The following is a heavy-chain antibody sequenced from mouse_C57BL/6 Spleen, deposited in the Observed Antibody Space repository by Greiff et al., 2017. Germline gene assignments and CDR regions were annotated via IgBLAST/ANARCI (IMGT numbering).Heavy chain of an antibody. Sequence: EVKLMESGGGLVQPGGSLKLSCAASGFTFSDYYMYWVRQTPEKRLEWVAYISNGGGSTYYPDTVKGRFTISRDNAKNTLYLQMSRLKSEDTAMYYCARRAQATGAMDYWGQGTSVTVSS. CDR1: GFTFSDYY. CDR2: ISNGGGST. J-gene: IGHJ4*01. D-gene: IGHD3-2*02. V-gene: IGHV5-12*01. CDR3: ARRAQATGAMDY.